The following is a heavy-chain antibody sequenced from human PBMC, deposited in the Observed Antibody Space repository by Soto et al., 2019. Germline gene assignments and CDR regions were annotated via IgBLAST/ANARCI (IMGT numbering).Heavy chain of an antibody. CDR1: GFTFRSYS. V-gene: IGHV3-48*01. Sequence: PGGSLRLSCAASGFTFRSYSVNWVRQAPGKGLEWVSYISSSSSTIYYADSVKCRFTISRDNAKNSLYLQMNSLRAEATAVYYCAREIARGAAAEVFDIWGQGKMVTVSS. CDR2: ISSSSSTI. D-gene: IGHD6-13*01. J-gene: IGHJ3*02. CDR3: AREIARGAAAEVFDI.